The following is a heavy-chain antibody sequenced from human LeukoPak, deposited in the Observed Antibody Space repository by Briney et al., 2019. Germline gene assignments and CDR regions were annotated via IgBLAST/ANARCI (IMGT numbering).Heavy chain of an antibody. J-gene: IGHJ5*02. V-gene: IGHV5-51*01. CDR2: IYPGDSDT. CDR3: ARRRSSGRYNVSSWFDP. CDR1: GYSFTSYW. Sequence: GESLKISCKGSGYSFTSYWIGWVRQMLGKGLEWMGIIYPGDSDTRYSPSFQGQVTISADKSISTAYLQWSSLKASDTAMYYCARRRSSGRYNVSSWFDPWGQGTLVTVSS. D-gene: IGHD6-19*01.